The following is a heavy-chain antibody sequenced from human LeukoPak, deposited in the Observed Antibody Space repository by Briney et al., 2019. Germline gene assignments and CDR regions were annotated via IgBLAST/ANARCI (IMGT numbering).Heavy chain of an antibody. J-gene: IGHJ6*02. CDR2: IYHSGST. CDR1: GGSISSSNW. CDR3: ARDMHDYMLFNYYGMDV. D-gene: IGHD4-11*01. Sequence: SGTLSLTCAVSGGSISSSNWWSWVRPPPGKGLEWIGEIYHSGSTNYNPSLKSRVTISVDKSKNQFSLKLSSVTAADTAVYYCARDMHDYMLFNYYGMDVWGQGTTVTVSS. V-gene: IGHV4-4*02.